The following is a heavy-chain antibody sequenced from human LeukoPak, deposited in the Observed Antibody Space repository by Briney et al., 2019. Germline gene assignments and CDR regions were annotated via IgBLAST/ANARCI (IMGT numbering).Heavy chain of an antibody. CDR3: ARAPLWFSYYFDY. J-gene: IGHJ4*02. V-gene: IGHV3-53*01. CDR2: IYSGGST. D-gene: IGHD3-10*01. Sequence: RLSXXXXXFTXXXXYMXXXXXXXXKXLXXVSVIYSGGSTYYADSVKGRFTISRDNSKNTLYLQMNSLRAEDTAVYYCARAPLWFSYYFDYWGQGTLVTVSS. CDR1: XFTXXXXY.